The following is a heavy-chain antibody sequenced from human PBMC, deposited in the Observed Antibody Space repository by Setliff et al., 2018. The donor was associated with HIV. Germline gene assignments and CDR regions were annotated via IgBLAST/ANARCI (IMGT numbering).Heavy chain of an antibody. CDR1: RFAFSSYW. CDR3: ARGYYMDV. J-gene: IGHJ6*03. CDR2: IKQDGSEK. Sequence: GGSLRLSCAASRFAFSSYWMSWARQAPGKGLEWVANIKQDGSEKHYVDSVRGRFTISRDNAKNSLYLQMNSLRAEDTALYYCARGYYMDVWGKGTTVTVSS. V-gene: IGHV3-7*03.